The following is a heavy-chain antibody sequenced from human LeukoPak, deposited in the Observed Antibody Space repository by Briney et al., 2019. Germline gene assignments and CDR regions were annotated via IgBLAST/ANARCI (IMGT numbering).Heavy chain of an antibody. V-gene: IGHV3-23*01. J-gene: IGHJ4*02. D-gene: IGHD2-15*01. CDR1: GFTFSSYA. CDR3: AKSLCGGGSCFSFDY. CDR2: ISAGGGGA. Sequence: GGSLRLSCAASGFTFSSYAMTWVRQAPGKGLEWVSSISAGGGGAYSADSVKGRFTISRDKSKNTLSLQMNSLRAEDTAIYYCAKSLCGGGSCFSFDYWGQGTLVTVSS.